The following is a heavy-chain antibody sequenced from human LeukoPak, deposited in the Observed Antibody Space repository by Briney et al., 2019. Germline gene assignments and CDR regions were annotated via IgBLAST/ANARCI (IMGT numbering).Heavy chain of an antibody. D-gene: IGHD3-10*01. V-gene: IGHV4-59*01. CDR1: GGSISSDY. CDR3: ARYGWAYYFDY. J-gene: IGHJ4*02. Sequence: SETLSLTCTVSGGSISSDYWIWIRQPPGKGLEWIGYIYYSGSTNYNPSLKSRVTISVDTSKNQFSLKLSSVTAADTAVYYCARYGWAYYFDYWGQGTLVTVSS. CDR2: IYYSGST.